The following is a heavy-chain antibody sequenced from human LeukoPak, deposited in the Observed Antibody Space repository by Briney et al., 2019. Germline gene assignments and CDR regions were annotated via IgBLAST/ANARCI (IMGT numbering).Heavy chain of an antibody. CDR1: GGTFSSYA. V-gene: IGHV1-69*04. CDR3: ARSLITMVRAPFDY. D-gene: IGHD3-10*01. J-gene: IGHJ4*02. Sequence: SVKVSCKASGGTFSSYAISWVRQAPGQGLEWMGRIIPILGIANYAQKSQGRVTITADKSTSTAYMELSSLRSEDTAVYYCARSLITMVRAPFDYWGQGTLVTVSS. CDR2: IIPILGIA.